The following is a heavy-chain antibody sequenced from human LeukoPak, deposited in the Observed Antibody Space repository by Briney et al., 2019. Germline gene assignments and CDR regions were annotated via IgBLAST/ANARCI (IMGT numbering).Heavy chain of an antibody. CDR2: TGGSDDNT. D-gene: IGHD6-19*01. Sequence: GGSLRLSCEGSGFSFNGYAMSWVRQAPGKGLEWVAVTGGSDDNTHYADSVKGRFSISRDTSENRLFLQMNSLRPDDSALYYCTKDLMTGFSSDWYLAYWGQGTLVTVSS. V-gene: IGHV3-23*01. J-gene: IGHJ4*02. CDR3: TKDLMTGFSSDWYLAY. CDR1: GFSFNGYA.